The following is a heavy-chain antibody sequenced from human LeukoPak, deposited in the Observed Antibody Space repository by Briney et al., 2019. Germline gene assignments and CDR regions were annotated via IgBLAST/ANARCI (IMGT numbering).Heavy chain of an antibody. CDR3: ARRYGGVGFDY. V-gene: IGHV4-59*08. D-gene: IGHD3-16*01. Sequence: PSETLSLTCTVSGDSISSYYWSWIRQPPGKGLEWIGYIYYSGSTNYNPSLKSRVTISVDTSKNQFSLKLSSVTAADTAVYYCARRYGGVGFDYWGQGTLVTVSS. J-gene: IGHJ4*02. CDR2: IYYSGST. CDR1: GDSISSYY.